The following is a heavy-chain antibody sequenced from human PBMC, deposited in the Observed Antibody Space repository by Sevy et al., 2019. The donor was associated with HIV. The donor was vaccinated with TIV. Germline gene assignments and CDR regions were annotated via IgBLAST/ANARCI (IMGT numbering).Heavy chain of an antibody. CDR2: IFGSGGGT. CDR3: AWGRYDSSGSFDAFDI. CDR1: GFTFSSYA. V-gene: IGHV3-23*01. Sequence: GGSLRLSCAASGFTFSSYAMNWVRQAPGKGLEWVSTIFGSGGGTYYADSVKGRFTISRDNSKNTLYLQMNSLRAEDTAVYYCAWGRYDSSGSFDAFDIWGQGTMVTVSS. D-gene: IGHD3-22*01. J-gene: IGHJ3*02.